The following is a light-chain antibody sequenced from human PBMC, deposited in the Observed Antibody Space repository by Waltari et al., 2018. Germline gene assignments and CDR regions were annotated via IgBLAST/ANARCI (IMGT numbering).Light chain of an antibody. Sequence: QSALTQPASVSGSPGQSITIPCSGIGSAVGASDYVSWYQHHPCQAPQVIIYDVTNPPSAVSARFSASKSANTASLTISGLQPEDEGDYYCYSQTLDGVLLFGGGTKLTVL. V-gene: IGLV2-14*03. CDR3: YSQTLDGVLL. J-gene: IGLJ2*01. CDR1: GSAVGASDY. CDR2: DVT.